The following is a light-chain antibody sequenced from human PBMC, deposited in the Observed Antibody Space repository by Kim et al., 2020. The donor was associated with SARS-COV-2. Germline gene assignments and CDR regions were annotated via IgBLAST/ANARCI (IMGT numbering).Light chain of an antibody. V-gene: IGLV3-19*01. CDR3: NSRGSNDNVL. Sequence: SSVLTQDPAVSVALGQTVRITYQGDSLRSYYATWYQQKPGQAPIVVIYGKNNRPSGIPDRFSGSSSGDTASLTITGTQAGDEADYYCNSRGSNDNVLFGGGTQLTVL. CDR1: SLRSYY. CDR2: GKN. J-gene: IGLJ2*01.